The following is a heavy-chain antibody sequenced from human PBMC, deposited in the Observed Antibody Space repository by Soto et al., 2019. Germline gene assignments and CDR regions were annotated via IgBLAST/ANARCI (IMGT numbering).Heavy chain of an antibody. Sequence: SETLSLTCTVSGGSFSSSNYYWGWIRQPPGKGLEWIGSIYYSGNTYFNPSLKSRVTISVDTSKNQFSLKLGSVTAADTAVYYCARHMVVGATVCLDVWGQGTTVTVSS. CDR1: GGSFSSSNYY. D-gene: IGHD1-26*01. J-gene: IGHJ6*02. V-gene: IGHV4-39*01. CDR3: ARHMVVGATVCLDV. CDR2: IYYSGNT.